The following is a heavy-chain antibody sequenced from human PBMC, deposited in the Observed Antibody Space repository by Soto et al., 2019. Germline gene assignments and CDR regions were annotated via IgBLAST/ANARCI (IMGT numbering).Heavy chain of an antibody. CDR3: TRDVGWGDFEI. CDR1: AFSFSNFW. J-gene: IGHJ3*02. V-gene: IGHV3-7*01. D-gene: IGHD6-19*01. Sequence: EVQLVESGGGLVQPGGSLRLSCAASAFSFSNFWMAWVRQTPGKGPEWVATIKDDGSEKYYVDSLKGRFTVSRDNAENSLYLQMNSLLVEDTAIYYCTRDVGWGDFEIWGQGTMVIVSS. CDR2: IKDDGSEK.